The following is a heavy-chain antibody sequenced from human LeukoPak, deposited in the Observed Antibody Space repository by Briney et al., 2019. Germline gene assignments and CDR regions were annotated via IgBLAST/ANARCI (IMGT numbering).Heavy chain of an antibody. CDR2: IRSKANSYAT. Sequence: GGSLRLSCAASGFTLSGSAMHWVRQASGKGLEWVGRIRSKANSYATAYAASVKGRFTISRDDSKNTAYLQMNSLKTEDTAVYYCAKGYGYRYNWNDGLGAFDIWGQGTMVTVSS. CDR3: AKGYGYRYNWNDGLGAFDI. V-gene: IGHV3-73*01. CDR1: GFTLSGSA. J-gene: IGHJ3*02. D-gene: IGHD1-20*01.